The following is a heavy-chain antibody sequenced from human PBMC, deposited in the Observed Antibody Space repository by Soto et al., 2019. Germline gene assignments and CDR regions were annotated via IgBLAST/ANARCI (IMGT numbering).Heavy chain of an antibody. J-gene: IGHJ6*03. CDR2: IDWDDDK. CDR3: ARILRGGSYYDFWSGRRKDYYYYMDV. Sequence: SGPTLVNPTQTLTLTCTFSGFSLSTSGMCVSWIRQPPGKALEWLARIDWDDDKYYSTSLKTRLTISKDTSKNQVVLTMTNMDPVDTATYYCARILRGGSYYDFWSGRRKDYYYYMDVWGKGTTVTVSS. V-gene: IGHV2-70*11. D-gene: IGHD3-3*01. CDR1: GFSLSTSGMC.